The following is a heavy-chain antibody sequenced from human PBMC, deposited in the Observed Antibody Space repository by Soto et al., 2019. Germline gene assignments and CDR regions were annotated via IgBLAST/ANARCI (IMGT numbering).Heavy chain of an antibody. J-gene: IGHJ6*02. Sequence: LSLTCTVSGGSISSGDYYWSWIRQPPGKGLEWIGYIYYSGSTYYNPSLKSRVTISVDTSKNQFSLKLSSVTAADTAVYYCAKSGAAAGTGYYYYGMDVWGQGTTVTVSS. D-gene: IGHD6-13*01. CDR1: GGSISSGDYY. V-gene: IGHV4-30-4*01. CDR2: IYYSGST. CDR3: AKSGAAAGTGYYYYGMDV.